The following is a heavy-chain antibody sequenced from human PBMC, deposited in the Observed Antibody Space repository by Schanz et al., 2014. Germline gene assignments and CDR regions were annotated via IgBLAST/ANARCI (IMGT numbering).Heavy chain of an antibody. CDR3: ARVLGGDEGLDQ. CDR2: LGGSTGGI. Sequence: EVQLVESGGGLVQPGGSLRLSCAASGFTFSSNWMNWVRQAPGKGLEWVSSLGGSTGGIYYADSVRGRFTISRDNFKNSLCLQMNSLRAEDTALYYCARVLGGDEGLDQWGQGTLVTVSS. D-gene: IGHD4-17*01. CDR1: GFTFSSNW. V-gene: IGHV3-21*02. J-gene: IGHJ4*02.